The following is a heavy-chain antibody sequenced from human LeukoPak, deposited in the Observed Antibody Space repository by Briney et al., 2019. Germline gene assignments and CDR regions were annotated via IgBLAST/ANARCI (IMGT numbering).Heavy chain of an antibody. CDR2: IRGSGGGT. J-gene: IGHJ3*01. Sequence: GGSLRLSFEASGFPFSNYALIWGRPPPGKGLEWVSAIRGSGGGTQYADAVKGRFTISRDNSKNTLFLHMISLRAEDTAVYYCAKVPNGDYVGAFDFWGQGTVVTVSS. CDR3: AKVPNGDYVGAFDF. CDR1: GFPFSNYA. V-gene: IGHV3-23*01. D-gene: IGHD4-17*01.